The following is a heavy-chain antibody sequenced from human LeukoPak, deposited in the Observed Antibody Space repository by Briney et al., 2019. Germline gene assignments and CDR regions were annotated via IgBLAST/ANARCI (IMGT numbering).Heavy chain of an antibody. CDR2: IRSKAYGGTT. Sequence: PGGSLSPACTAAGFTFGANAMSCVRQAPGEGLEWVGFIRSKAYGGTTEYAASVKDRFTISRDDSKSIAYLQMNSLKTEDTAVYYCTRADQWGQGTLVTVSS. CDR3: TRADQ. CDR1: GFTFGANA. J-gene: IGHJ4*02. V-gene: IGHV3-49*04.